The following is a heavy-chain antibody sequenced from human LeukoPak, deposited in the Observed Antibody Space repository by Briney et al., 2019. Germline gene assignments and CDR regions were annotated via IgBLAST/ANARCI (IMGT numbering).Heavy chain of an antibody. V-gene: IGHV3-23*01. CDR1: GFTFNTYA. CDR2: ISGSGAFT. J-gene: IGHJ4*02. CDR3: AKTYYYDSSGYSHYLAYDY. Sequence: GGSLRLSCAASGFTFNTYATSWVRQAPGTGLEWVSTISGSGAFTKYADSVTGRFTISRDNSKNTLYLQLNSLRAEDTATYYCAKTYYYDSSGYSHYLAYDYWGQGTLVTVSS. D-gene: IGHD3-22*01.